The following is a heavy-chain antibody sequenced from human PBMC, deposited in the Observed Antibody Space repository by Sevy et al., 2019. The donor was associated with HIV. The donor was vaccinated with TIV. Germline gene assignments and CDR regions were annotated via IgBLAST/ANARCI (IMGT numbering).Heavy chain of an antibody. CDR3: ARGGVLEWPLGPFDY. CDR1: GFTFSRFW. Sequence: GGSLRLSCAASGFTFSRFWMSWVRQAPGKGLEWVANINQDGSERYYVDSVKGRFTISRDNAKNSLYLQMNSLRGEDTAVFFCARGGVLEWPLGPFDYWGQGTLVAVSS. V-gene: IGHV3-7*03. D-gene: IGHD3-3*01. CDR2: INQDGSER. J-gene: IGHJ4*02.